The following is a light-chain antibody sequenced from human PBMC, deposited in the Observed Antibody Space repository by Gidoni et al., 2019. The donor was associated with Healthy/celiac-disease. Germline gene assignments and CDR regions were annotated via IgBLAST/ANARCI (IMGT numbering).Light chain of an antibody. Sequence: IQITHSPSSLSASVGDRVTITFQASQDISNYLNWDQQKPGKAPKLLIYDASNLETGVPSRFSGSGYGTDFTFTIRSMQHEDIATYYCQQYDNLPITFGQGTRLEIK. CDR2: DAS. V-gene: IGKV1-33*01. CDR3: QQYDNLPIT. CDR1: QDISNY. J-gene: IGKJ5*01.